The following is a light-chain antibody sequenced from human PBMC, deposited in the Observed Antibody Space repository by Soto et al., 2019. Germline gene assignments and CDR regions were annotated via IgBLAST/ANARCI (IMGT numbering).Light chain of an antibody. Sequence: EIVLTQSPGTLSLSPGERATLSCRASQSVSSSYLAWYQQRPGQAPRLLIYGASSRATGITDRFSGSGSGTDFTVTISRLEPEYGAGCFCYQYGCLRFTVGGGTKVEIK. CDR1: QSVSSSY. CDR3: YQYGCLRFT. CDR2: GAS. V-gene: IGKV3-20*01. J-gene: IGKJ4*01.